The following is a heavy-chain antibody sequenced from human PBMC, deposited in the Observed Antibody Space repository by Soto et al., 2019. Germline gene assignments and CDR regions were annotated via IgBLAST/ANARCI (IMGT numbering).Heavy chain of an antibody. CDR2: ISYDGSNK. D-gene: IGHD3-22*01. CDR1: GFTFSSYA. CDR3: ARDSYYDSSGRDY. V-gene: IGHV3-30-3*01. Sequence: GGSLRLSCAASGFTFSSYAMHWVRQAPGKGLEWVAVISYDGSNKYYADSVKGRFTISRDNSKNTLYLQMNSLRAEDTAVYYCARDSYYDSSGRDYWAQGTLVTVSS. J-gene: IGHJ4*02.